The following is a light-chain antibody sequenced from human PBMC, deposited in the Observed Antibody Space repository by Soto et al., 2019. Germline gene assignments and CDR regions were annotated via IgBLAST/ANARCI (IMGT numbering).Light chain of an antibody. J-gene: IGKJ3*01. CDR2: DAS. V-gene: IGKV3-11*01. CDR1: QSVSSY. Sequence: EIVLTQSPATLSFSPSERATLTCRASQSVSSYLAWSQQNPDQAPRLLIYDASNSATAVPSRFSGSGSGTGFSLTVSSLEPEVFAVYCCHQRRTWPFTFGPGT. CDR3: HQRRTWPFT.